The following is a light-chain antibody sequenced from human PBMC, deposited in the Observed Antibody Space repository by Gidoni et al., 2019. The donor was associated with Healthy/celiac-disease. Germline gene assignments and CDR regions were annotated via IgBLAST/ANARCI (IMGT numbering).Light chain of an antibody. CDR1: SSDVGGYNY. CDR3: SSYAGSNMYV. J-gene: IGLJ1*01. CDR2: EVS. V-gene: IGLV2-8*01. Sequence: QSALTPPPSASGSPGQSVTISCTGTSSDVGGYNYVSWYQQHTGKAPTLMIYEVSKRPSGVPDRFSGSKSGNTASLTVSGLQAEDEADYYCSSYAGSNMYVFGTGTKVTVL.